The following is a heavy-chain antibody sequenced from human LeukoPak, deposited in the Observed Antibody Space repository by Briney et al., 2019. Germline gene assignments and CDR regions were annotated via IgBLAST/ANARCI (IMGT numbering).Heavy chain of an antibody. CDR3: ARDPRIAAAGTEYYFDY. Sequence: ASVKVSCKASGYTFTGYYMHWVRQAPGQGLEWMGWINPNSGGTNYAQKFQGRVTMTRDTSISTAYMELSRLRSDDTAAYYCARDPRIAAAGTEYYFDYWGQGTLVTVSS. CDR1: GYTFTGYY. D-gene: IGHD6-13*01. V-gene: IGHV1-2*02. CDR2: INPNSGGT. J-gene: IGHJ4*02.